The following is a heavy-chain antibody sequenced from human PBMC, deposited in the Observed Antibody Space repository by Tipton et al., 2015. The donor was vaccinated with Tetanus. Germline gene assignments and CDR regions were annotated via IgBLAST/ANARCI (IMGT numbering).Heavy chain of an antibody. CDR3: ARLHLRTFASSSGF. CDR1: GYKFGIYW. J-gene: IGHJ4*02. D-gene: IGHD6-6*01. V-gene: IGHV5-51*01. Sequence: VQLVQSGAEVKKPGESLKISCQGSGYKFGIYWIAWVRQMPGKGLEWMGIIYPGDSDSRYSPTFQGQVTMSVDKSINTAFLHWSSLKDSDTAIYYCARLHLRTFASSSGFWGQGTMVTVSS. CDR2: IYPGDSDS.